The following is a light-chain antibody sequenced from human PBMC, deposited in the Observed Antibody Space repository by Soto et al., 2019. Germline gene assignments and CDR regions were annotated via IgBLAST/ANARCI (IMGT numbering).Light chain of an antibody. CDR1: QCISSTY. Sequence: EIVLTQSPGTLSLYPGEGATLSCRASQCISSTYLAWYQQKPGQAPRLPIYGASSRATGIPDRFSGSGSETDFTLTTGRLEPQDFAVYYCQQYGSSSWTFGQGTKVEIK. CDR2: GAS. V-gene: IGKV3-20*01. CDR3: QQYGSSSWT. J-gene: IGKJ1*01.